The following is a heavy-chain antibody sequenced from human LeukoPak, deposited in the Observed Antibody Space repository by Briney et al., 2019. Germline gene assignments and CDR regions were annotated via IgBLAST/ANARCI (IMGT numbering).Heavy chain of an antibody. Sequence: RASETLSLTCAVYGGSFSGYYWSWIRQPPGKGLEWIGEINHSGSTNYNPSLKSRVTISVDTSKNQFSLKLSSVTAADTAVYYRARGSNLMDFWSGPYINCWGQGTLVTVSS. CDR2: INHSGST. V-gene: IGHV4-34*01. CDR1: GGSFSGYY. D-gene: IGHD3-3*01. J-gene: IGHJ4*02. CDR3: ARGSNLMDFWSGPYINC.